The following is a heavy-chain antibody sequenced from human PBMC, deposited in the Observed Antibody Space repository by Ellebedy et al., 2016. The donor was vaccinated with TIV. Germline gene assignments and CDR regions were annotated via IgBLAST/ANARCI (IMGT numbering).Heavy chain of an antibody. D-gene: IGHD3-22*01. V-gene: IGHV4-34*01. Sequence: MPSETLSLTCAVYGGSFSGYCWSWIRQPPGKGLEWIGEINHSGSTNYNPSLKSRVTISVDTSKNQFSLKLSSVTAADTAVYYCARDQYHFDSSGYSYEGWYFDLWGRGTLVTVSS. J-gene: IGHJ2*01. CDR2: INHSGST. CDR1: GGSFSGYC. CDR3: ARDQYHFDSSGYSYEGWYFDL.